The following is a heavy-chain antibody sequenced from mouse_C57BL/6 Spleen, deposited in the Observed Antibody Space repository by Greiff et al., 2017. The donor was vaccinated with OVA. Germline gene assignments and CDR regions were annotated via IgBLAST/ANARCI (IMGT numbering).Heavy chain of an antibody. CDR1: GYSFTDYN. CDR3: ARGGVYDYGRYWYFDV. Sequence: EVQLQESGPELVKPGASVKISCKASGYSFTDYNMNWVKQSNGKSLEWIGVINPNYGTTSYNQKFKGKATLTVDQSSSTAYMQLNSLTSEDSAVYYCARGGVYDYGRYWYFDVWGTGTTVTVSS. D-gene: IGHD2-4*01. V-gene: IGHV1-39*01. J-gene: IGHJ1*03. CDR2: INPNYGTT.